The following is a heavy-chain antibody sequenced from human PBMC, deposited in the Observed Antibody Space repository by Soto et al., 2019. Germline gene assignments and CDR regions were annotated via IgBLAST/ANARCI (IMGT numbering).Heavy chain of an antibody. CDR3: AKDRLPTSGQRFYFDS. CDR2: ILPDETG. V-gene: IGHV3-23*01. Sequence: DVNLLQSGGGSAQPGGSLRLSCATSGFTFSTYAMTWVRQVPGRGLQWVSTILPDETGFYTVSVKGRFTISRANYRGIVHLQMNDLWVEDAAIYYCAKDRLPTSGQRFYFDSWGQGSLVTVSS. D-gene: IGHD2-15*01. J-gene: IGHJ4*02. CDR1: GFTFSTYA.